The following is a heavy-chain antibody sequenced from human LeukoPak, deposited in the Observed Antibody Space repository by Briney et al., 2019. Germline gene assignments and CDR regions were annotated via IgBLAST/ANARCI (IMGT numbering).Heavy chain of an antibody. V-gene: IGHV1-2*02. CDR3: ARDHREYTAMVTWFDY. CDR1: GYTFTGYY. J-gene: IGHJ4*02. CDR2: INPNSGGT. Sequence: ASVKVSCKASGYTFTGYYMHWVRQAPGQGLEWMGWINPNSGGTNYAQKFQGRVTMTRDTSNSTAYMELSRLRSDDTAVYYCARDHREYTAMVTWFDYWGQGTLVTVSS. D-gene: IGHD5-18*01.